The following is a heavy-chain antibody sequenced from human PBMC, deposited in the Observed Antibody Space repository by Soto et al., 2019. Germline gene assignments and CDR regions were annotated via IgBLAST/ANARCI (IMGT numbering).Heavy chain of an antibody. D-gene: IGHD3-10*01. CDR2: ISYDGSNK. V-gene: IGHV3-30*18. CDR3: AKTGGFGELLSWFDP. J-gene: IGHJ5*02. CDR1: GFTFSSYG. Sequence: PGGSLRLSSAASGFTFSSYGIHWVRQAPGKGLEWVAVISYDGSNKYYADSVKGRFTITRDNSKNTLYLQMNSLRAEDTAVYYCAKTGGFGELLSWFDPWGQGTLVTV.